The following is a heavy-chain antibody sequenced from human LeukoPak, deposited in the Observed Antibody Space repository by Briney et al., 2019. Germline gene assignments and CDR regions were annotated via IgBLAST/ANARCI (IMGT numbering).Heavy chain of an antibody. CDR2: ISSSSSYI. CDR1: GFTFSSYS. D-gene: IGHD1-26*01. CDR3: TTGHSGSYLNHLGCCY. J-gene: IGHJ4*02. Sequence: GGSLRLSCAASGFTFSSYSMNWVRQAPGKGLEWVSSISSSSSYIYYADSVKGRFTISRDNAKNSLYLQMNSLRAEDTAVYYCTTGHSGSYLNHLGCCYWGQGTLVTVSS. V-gene: IGHV3-21*01.